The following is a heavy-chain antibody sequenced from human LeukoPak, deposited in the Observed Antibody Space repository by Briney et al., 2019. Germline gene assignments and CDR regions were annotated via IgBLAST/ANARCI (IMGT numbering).Heavy chain of an antibody. D-gene: IGHD3-10*01. CDR3: ARSDGYGLVGI. V-gene: IGHV4-39*07. Sequence: SETLSLTCTVSGGSISSYYWGWIRQPPGKGLEWIGSIYYSGSTYYNPSLKSRVTISVDTSKNQFSLKLSSVTAADTAVYYCARSDGYGLVGIWGQGTMVTVSS. CDR2: IYYSGST. CDR1: GGSISSYY. J-gene: IGHJ3*02.